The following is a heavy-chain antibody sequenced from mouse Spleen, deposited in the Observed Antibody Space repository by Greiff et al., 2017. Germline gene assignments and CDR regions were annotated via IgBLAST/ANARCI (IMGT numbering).Heavy chain of an antibody. J-gene: IGHJ4*01. D-gene: IGHD2-1*01. V-gene: IGHV1-52*01. CDR1: GYTFTSYW. Sequence: QVQLQQPGAELVRPGSSVKLSCKASGYTFTSYWMHWVKQRPIQGLEWIGNIDPSDSETHYNQKFKDKATLTVDKSSSTAYMQLSSLTSEDSAVYYCARLGGNYEDYYAMDYWGQGTSVTVSS. CDR2: IDPSDSET. CDR3: ARLGGNYEDYYAMDY.